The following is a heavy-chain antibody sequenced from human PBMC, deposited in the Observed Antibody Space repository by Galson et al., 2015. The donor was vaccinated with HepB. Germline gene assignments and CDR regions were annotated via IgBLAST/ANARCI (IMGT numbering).Heavy chain of an antibody. Sequence: SLRLSCAASGFTFSSYSMNWVRQAPGKGLEWVSYISSSSSTIYYADSVKGRFTISRDNAKNSLYLQMNSLRAEDTAVYYCARWGNPKRERTEYYFDYWGQGTLVTVSS. D-gene: IGHD1-1*01. V-gene: IGHV3-48*01. CDR3: ARWGNPKRERTEYYFDY. CDR1: GFTFSSYS. J-gene: IGHJ4*02. CDR2: ISSSSSTI.